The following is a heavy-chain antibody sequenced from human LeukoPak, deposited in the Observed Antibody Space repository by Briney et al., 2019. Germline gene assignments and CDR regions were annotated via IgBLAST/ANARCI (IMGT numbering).Heavy chain of an antibody. CDR1: GGSISSYY. V-gene: IGHV4-59*01. Sequence: SETLSLTCTVPGGSISSYYWSWIRQPPGKVLEGIGYIYYSGSTNYDPSLQSRVTISVDTSKNQFSLKLGSVTAADTAVYYCARVLGSGTHGDNWFDPWGQGTLVTVSS. CDR2: IYYSGST. D-gene: IGHD3-10*01. CDR3: ARVLGSGTHGDNWFDP. J-gene: IGHJ5*02.